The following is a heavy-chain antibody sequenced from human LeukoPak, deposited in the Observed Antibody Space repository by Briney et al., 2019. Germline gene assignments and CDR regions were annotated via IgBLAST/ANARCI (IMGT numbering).Heavy chain of an antibody. CDR1: GFTFSSYE. CDR3: GRNLKGGGDY. CDR2: ISDSGTII. Sequence: PGGSLRLSCAASGFTFSSYEMNWVRQAPGKGLEWVSYISDSGTIIYYADSVKGRFTISRDNAKNSLYLQMNSLRAEDTAVYYWGRNLKGGGDYWGQGTLVTVSS. V-gene: IGHV3-48*03. D-gene: IGHD3-16*01. J-gene: IGHJ4*02.